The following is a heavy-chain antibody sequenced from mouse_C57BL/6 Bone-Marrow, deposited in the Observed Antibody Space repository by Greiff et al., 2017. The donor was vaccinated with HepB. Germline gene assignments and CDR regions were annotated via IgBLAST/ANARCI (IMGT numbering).Heavy chain of an antibody. D-gene: IGHD3-2*02. CDR1: GYAFTNYL. CDR3: ARSTAQATLYYYAMDY. CDR2: INPGSGGT. J-gene: IGHJ4*01. Sequence: VQVVESGAELVRPGTSVKVSCKASGYAFTNYLIEWVKQRPGQGLEWIGVINPGSGGTNYNEKFKGKATLTADKSSSTAYMQLSSLTSEDSAVYFCARSTAQATLYYYAMDYWGQGTSVTVSS. V-gene: IGHV1-54*01.